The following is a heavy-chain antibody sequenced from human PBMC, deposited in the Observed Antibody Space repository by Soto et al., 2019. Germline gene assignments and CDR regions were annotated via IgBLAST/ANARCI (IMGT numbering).Heavy chain of an antibody. D-gene: IGHD6-13*01. Sequence: QVQLQESGPGLVKPSGTLSLTCAVSGGSISSSNWWTWVRQPPGKGLEWIGEIYLSGTTNYNPSLKSRVTISVDKSKNQFSLKLTSVTAADTAVYYCARIPLGYSTSWYFFDYWGQGTLVTVSS. CDR2: IYLSGTT. V-gene: IGHV4-4*02. J-gene: IGHJ4*02. CDR3: ARIPLGYSTSWYFFDY. CDR1: GGSISSSNW.